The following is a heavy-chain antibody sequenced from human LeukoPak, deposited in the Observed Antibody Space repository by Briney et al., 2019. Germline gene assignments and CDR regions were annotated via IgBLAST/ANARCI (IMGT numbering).Heavy chain of an antibody. V-gene: IGHV3-7*01. D-gene: IGHD2-2*01. CDR2: IKQGGSEK. CDR3: AREYIVVVPAASDYYGMDV. CDR1: GCSFSSYW. Sequence: GGSLTLSCAVSGCSFSSYWMSWVRQAPGKGLEWVANIKQGGSEKYYVDPVKGRFTISRDNAKHSLYLQMYSLRAEDTAVYYCAREYIVVVPAASDYYGMDVWGQGTTVTVSS. J-gene: IGHJ6*02.